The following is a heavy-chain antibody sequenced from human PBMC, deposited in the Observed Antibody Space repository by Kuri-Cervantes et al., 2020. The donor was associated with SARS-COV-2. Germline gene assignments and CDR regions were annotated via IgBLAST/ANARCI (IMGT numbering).Heavy chain of an antibody. V-gene: IGHV3-74*01. CDR1: GFTFSSYW. D-gene: IGHD3-9*01. J-gene: IGHJ3*02. CDR3: ARTPSYYDILTGYYGDAFDI. Sequence: GESLKISCAASGFTFSSYWMHWVRQAPGKGLVWVSRINSDGSSTSYADSVKGRFTISRDNAKNTLYLQMNSLRAEDTAVYYCARTPSYYDILTGYYGDAFDIWGQGTMVTVSS. CDR2: INSDGSST.